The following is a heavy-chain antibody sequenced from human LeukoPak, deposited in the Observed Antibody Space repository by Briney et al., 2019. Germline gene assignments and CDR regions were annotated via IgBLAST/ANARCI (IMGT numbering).Heavy chain of an antibody. CDR3: AKVRARGLNYFDF. Sequence: PGGALRLSCAASGFTFYTYAMHWVRQAPGKGLEWVAIISYDGSDEDYADSVKGRFTISRDNSKNTFYLELNSLRDDDTAVYYCAKVRARGLNYFDFWGQGTLVIVSS. J-gene: IGHJ4*02. CDR2: ISYDGSDE. CDR1: GFTFYTYA. V-gene: IGHV3-30*18. D-gene: IGHD3-10*01.